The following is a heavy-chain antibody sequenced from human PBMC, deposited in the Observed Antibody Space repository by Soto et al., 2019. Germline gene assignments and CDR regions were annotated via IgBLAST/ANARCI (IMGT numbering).Heavy chain of an antibody. CDR3: AREGDSSGYSLDY. CDR1: GGSVSSGSYY. CDR2: IYYSGST. D-gene: IGHD3-22*01. J-gene: IGHJ4*02. V-gene: IGHV4-61*01. Sequence: QVQLQESGPGLVKPSETLSLTCTVSGGSVSSGSYYWSWIRQPPGKGLEWIGYIYYSGSTNYNPSLKSRVTISVDTSKNRFSLKLSSLTAGDTAVYYCAREGDSSGYSLDYWGQGTLVTVSS.